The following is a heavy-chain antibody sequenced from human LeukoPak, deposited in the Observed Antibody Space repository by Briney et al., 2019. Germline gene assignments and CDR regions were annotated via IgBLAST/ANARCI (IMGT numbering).Heavy chain of an antibody. CDR2: ISSSSSYI. CDR1: GFTFSSYS. V-gene: IGHV3-21*01. J-gene: IGHJ4*02. CDR3: AREGMVATFDY. D-gene: IGHD5-12*01. Sequence: GGSLRLSCAASGFTFSSYSMNWVRQAPGKGLEWDSSISSSSSYIYYADSVKGRFTISRDKAKNSLYLQMNSLRAEDTAIYYCAREGMVATFDYWGQGTLVTVSS.